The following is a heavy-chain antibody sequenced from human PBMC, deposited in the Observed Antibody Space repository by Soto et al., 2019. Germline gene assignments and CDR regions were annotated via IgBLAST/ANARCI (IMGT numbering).Heavy chain of an antibody. Sequence: QVQLQESGPGLVKPSQTLSLTCTVSGGSISSGDYYWSWIRQPPGKGLEWIGYIYYSGSTYYNPSLKSRATISGHTSKNQFSLKLRSVTAADTAVYYCARDHYVYDILTGYGYYYGMDVWGQGTTVTVSS. CDR1: GGSISSGDYY. CDR2: IYYSGST. V-gene: IGHV4-30-4*01. J-gene: IGHJ6*02. CDR3: ARDHYVYDILTGYGYYYGMDV. D-gene: IGHD3-9*01.